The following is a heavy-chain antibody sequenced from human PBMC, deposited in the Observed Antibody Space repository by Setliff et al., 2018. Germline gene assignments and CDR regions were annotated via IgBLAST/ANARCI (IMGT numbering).Heavy chain of an antibody. V-gene: IGHV4-61*09. D-gene: IGHD4-17*01. Sequence: SETLSLTCTVSGDSISSRTYYWSWIRQPAGKGLEWIGHTYYIGATNYNPSLKGRVTISVDTSKNHFSLKLSSVTAADTAVYYCAGSTVTQVDYWGQGTLVTVSS. J-gene: IGHJ4*02. CDR2: TYYIGAT. CDR1: GDSISSRTYY. CDR3: AGSTVTQVDY.